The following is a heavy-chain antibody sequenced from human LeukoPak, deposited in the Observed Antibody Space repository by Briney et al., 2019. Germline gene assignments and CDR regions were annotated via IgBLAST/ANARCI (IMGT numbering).Heavy chain of an antibody. V-gene: IGHV3-30*03. J-gene: IGHJ4*02. D-gene: IGHD1-26*01. CDR3: ARVLSGSYDNYFDY. CDR1: GFAFSSYD. CDR2: ISYDGSDR. Sequence: PGRSLRLSCAASGFAFSSYDMHWVRQAPGKGLGWVPVISYDGSDRCYVDSVKGRFTISRDNSKNTLYLQMNSLKAEDAAVYYCARVLSGSYDNYFDYWGQGTLVTVSS.